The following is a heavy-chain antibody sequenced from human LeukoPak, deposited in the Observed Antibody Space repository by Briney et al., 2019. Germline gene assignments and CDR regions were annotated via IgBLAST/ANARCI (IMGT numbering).Heavy chain of an antibody. CDR3: ARSRDWFDP. CDR2: INHSGST. CDR1: GGSISSSSYY. J-gene: IGHJ5*02. Sequence: PSETLSLTCTVSGGSISSSSYYWSWIRQPPGKGLEWIGEINHSGSTNYNPSLKSRVTISVDTSKNQFSLKLSSVTAANTAVYYCARSRDWFDPWGQGTLVTVSS. V-gene: IGHV4-39*07.